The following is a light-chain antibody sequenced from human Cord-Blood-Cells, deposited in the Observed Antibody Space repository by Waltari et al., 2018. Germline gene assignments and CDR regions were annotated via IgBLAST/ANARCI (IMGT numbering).Light chain of an antibody. J-gene: IGLJ2*01. CDR2: EGS. CDR1: SSDVGSYNL. CDR3: CSYAGSSTVV. V-gene: IGLV2-23*01. Sequence: QSALTQPASVPGSPGQSLTISCTGTSSDVGSYNLVFWYQQHPGKAPKLMFYEGSTRPSGVSNLFAGSKSGTTASVRISGLEAEDEADYYCCSYAGSSTVVFGGGTKLTVL.